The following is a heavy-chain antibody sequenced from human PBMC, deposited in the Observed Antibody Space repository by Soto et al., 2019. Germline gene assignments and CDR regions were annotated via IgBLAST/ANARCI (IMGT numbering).Heavy chain of an antibody. Sequence: QLVQSGAEVKKPGASVKVSCKISGYTFTHYGITWVRQAPGQGLEWLGWINTNKGSADHAPRFQGRLTMTTDPPTNPADMELRSLSSDDSAVYYCARVRGGGYYGMDVWGQGTTVIVSS. J-gene: IGHJ6*02. CDR2: INTNKGSA. V-gene: IGHV1-18*04. CDR3: ARVRGGGYYGMDV. D-gene: IGHD3-16*01. CDR1: GYTFTHYG.